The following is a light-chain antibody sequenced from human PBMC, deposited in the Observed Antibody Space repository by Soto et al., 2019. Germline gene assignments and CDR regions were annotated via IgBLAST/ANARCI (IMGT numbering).Light chain of an antibody. J-gene: IGKJ5*01. CDR3: QQRSNWIT. CDR2: DAS. Sequence: DIQMTQSPSTLSASIGDRVTITCRASESIRTWLAWYQHKPGKAPKFLIYDASSLESGVPSRFSGSGSGTDFTLTISSLEPEDFAVYDCQQRSNWITFGQGTRLEIK. V-gene: IGKV1-5*01. CDR1: ESIRTW.